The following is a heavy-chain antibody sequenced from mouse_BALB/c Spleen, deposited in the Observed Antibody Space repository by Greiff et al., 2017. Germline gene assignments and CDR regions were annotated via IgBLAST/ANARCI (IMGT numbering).Heavy chain of an antibody. CDR3: DYSDSSYGFAY. D-gene: IGHD1-1*01. CDR1: GFNIKDYY. J-gene: IGHJ3*01. CDR2: IDPENGDT. Sequence: VQLQQSGAELVRSGASVKLSCTASGFNIKDYYMHCVKQRPEQGLEWIGWIDPENGDTEYAPKFQGKATMTADTSSNTAYLQLSSLTSEDTAVYYCDYSDSSYGFAYWGQGTLVTVSA. V-gene: IGHV14-4*02.